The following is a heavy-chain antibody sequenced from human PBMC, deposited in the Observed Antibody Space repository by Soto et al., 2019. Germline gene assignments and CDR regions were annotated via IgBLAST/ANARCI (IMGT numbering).Heavy chain of an antibody. CDR1: GGSISSSSYY. V-gene: IGHV4-39*01. CDR2: IYYSGST. Sequence: QLQLQESGPGLVKPSETLSLTCTVSGGSISSSSYYWGWIRQPPGKGLEWIGSIYYSGSTYYNPSLKSRVTISVDTSKNQFSLKLSSVTAADTAVYYCARSSFETDDAFDIWGQGTMVTVSS. CDR3: ARSSFETDDAFDI. D-gene: IGHD3-9*01. J-gene: IGHJ3*02.